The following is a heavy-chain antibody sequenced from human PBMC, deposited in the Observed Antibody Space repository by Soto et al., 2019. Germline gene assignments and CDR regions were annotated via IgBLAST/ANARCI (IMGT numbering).Heavy chain of an antibody. D-gene: IGHD1-26*01. V-gene: IGHV4-31*03. Sequence: QVQLQESGPGLVKPSQTLSLTCTVSGGSISSGGYYWSWIRQHPGKGLEWIGYIYYSGSTYYNPSLISRVTVSGDTSKNPFSLKLSSVTAAATAVYYCARGCPVGATVYFDYWGQGTLVTVSS. CDR3: ARGCPVGATVYFDY. CDR1: GGSISSGGYY. CDR2: IYYSGST. J-gene: IGHJ4*02.